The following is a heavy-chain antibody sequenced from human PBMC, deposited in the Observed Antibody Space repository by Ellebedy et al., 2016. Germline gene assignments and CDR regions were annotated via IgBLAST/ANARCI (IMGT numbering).Heavy chain of an antibody. CDR2: VTPYNGNT. CDR3: AREEGPIVIVPGGIAGMDV. CDR1: GYTFTTYG. J-gene: IGHJ6*02. V-gene: IGHV1-18*04. D-gene: IGHD2/OR15-2a*01. Sequence: ASVKVSCXVSGYTFTTYGINWVRQVPGQGLEWMGWVTPYNGNTKYAQKVQGRVSMTIDTSTSTVYMELRRLKSDDTAIYYCAREEGPIVIVPGGIAGMDVWGQGTTVTVSS.